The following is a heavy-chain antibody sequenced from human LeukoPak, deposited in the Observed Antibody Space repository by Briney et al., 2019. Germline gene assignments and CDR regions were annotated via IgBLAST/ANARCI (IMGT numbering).Heavy chain of an antibody. CDR3: ARLIAAEVLWGAFDI. V-gene: IGHV1-2*02. CDR2: MNPNSGGT. CDR1: GYTFTAYY. D-gene: IGHD6-13*01. J-gene: IGHJ3*02. Sequence: GASVKVSCKASGYTFTAYYIHWVRQAPGQGLEWMGWMNPNSGGTNYAQKFQGRVTMTRDTSINTAYMELSRLTSDDTAVYYCARLIAAEVLWGAFDIWGQGTMVTVFS.